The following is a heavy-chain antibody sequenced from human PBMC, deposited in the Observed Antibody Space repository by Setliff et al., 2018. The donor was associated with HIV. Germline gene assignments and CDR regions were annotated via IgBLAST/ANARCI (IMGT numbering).Heavy chain of an antibody. CDR2: IYENAYA. Sequence: SETLSLTCTVSGGSMNNYYWNWIRQTPGKGLEWIGCIYENAYAHYTVSLRSRVTVSMDTSKNQFSLTLRPVTAADRAVYYCARAQMHRGVVSWSLYYFDYWGQGALVTVSS. V-gene: IGHV4-59*01. D-gene: IGHD3-10*01. CDR1: GGSMNNYY. CDR3: ARAQMHRGVVSWSLYYFDY. J-gene: IGHJ4*02.